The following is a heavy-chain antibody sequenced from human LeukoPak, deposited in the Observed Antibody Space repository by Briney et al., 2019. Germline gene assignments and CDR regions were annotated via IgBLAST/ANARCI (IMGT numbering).Heavy chain of an antibody. CDR2: IKQDGSEK. Sequence: GGSLRLSCAASGSTFSSYWMTWVRQAPGKGLEWVANIKQDGSEKYYVDSVKGRFTISRDNAKNSLFLQMNTLRAEDTAVYYCARSEYHFWSTYPFDYWGQGTLVTVSS. CDR3: ARSEYHFWSTYPFDY. J-gene: IGHJ4*02. V-gene: IGHV3-7*01. CDR1: GSTFSSYW. D-gene: IGHD3-3*01.